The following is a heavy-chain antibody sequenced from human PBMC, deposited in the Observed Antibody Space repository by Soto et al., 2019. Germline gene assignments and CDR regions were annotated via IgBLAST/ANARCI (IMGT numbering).Heavy chain of an antibody. D-gene: IGHD3-10*01. CDR3: ARQNFYGSGSYLADWAP. Sequence: PSETLSLTCTVSGGSISSSSYYWGWIRQPPGKGLEWIGSIYYSGSTYYNPSLKSRVTISVDTSKNQFSLKLSSVTAADTAVYYCARQNFYGSGSYLADWAPWGQGTLVTVSS. V-gene: IGHV4-39*01. J-gene: IGHJ5*02. CDR2: IYYSGST. CDR1: GGSISSSSYY.